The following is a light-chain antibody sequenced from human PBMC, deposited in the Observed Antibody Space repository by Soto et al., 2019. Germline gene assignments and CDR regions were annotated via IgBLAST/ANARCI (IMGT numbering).Light chain of an antibody. V-gene: IGLV2-14*01. Sequence: QSALTQPASVSGSPGQSITISCTGTSSDIGGYDYVSWYQHHPSKAPKLIIYEVSDRPSGVSTRFSGAKSGNTASLTISGLQAEDEADYYCSSYTDSSARVFGGGTQLTVL. CDR3: SSYTDSSARV. CDR2: EVS. CDR1: SSDIGGYDY. J-gene: IGLJ3*02.